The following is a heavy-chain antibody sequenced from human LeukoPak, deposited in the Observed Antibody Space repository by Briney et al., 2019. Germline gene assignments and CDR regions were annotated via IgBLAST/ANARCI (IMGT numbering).Heavy chain of an antibody. CDR1: GFIFRSET. CDR2: ISGDGASI. Sequence: GSLRLSCAASGFIFRSETMVWVRQAPGKGLEWVSSISGDGASISYADSMKGRVTVSRDNGENSVFLHMNSLRVEDTAVYFCARDPLAAFSADATGWFDSWGQGTPVTVS. J-gene: IGHJ5*01. D-gene: IGHD2-15*01. CDR3: ARDPLAAFSADATGWFDS. V-gene: IGHV3-21*01.